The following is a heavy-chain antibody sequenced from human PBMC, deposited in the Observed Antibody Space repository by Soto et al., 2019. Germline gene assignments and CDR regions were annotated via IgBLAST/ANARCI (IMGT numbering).Heavy chain of an antibody. CDR2: IIPIFGTA. J-gene: IGHJ5*02. V-gene: IGHV1-69*13. Sequence: GASVKVSCKASGGTLSSYAISWVRQAPGQGLEWMGGIIPIFGTANYAQKFQGRVTITADESTSTAYMELSSLRSEDTAVYYCAGDSGIAVAGRFDPWGQGTLVTVSS. CDR3: AGDSGIAVAGRFDP. D-gene: IGHD6-19*01. CDR1: GGTLSSYA.